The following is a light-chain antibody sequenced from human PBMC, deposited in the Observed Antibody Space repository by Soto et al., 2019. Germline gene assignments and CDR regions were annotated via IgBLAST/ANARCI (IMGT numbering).Light chain of an antibody. J-gene: IGKJ4*01. CDR2: KAS. V-gene: IGKV1-5*03. CDR3: QQYDSVSLY. CDR1: QSISRR. Sequence: DIQMTQSPSTLSASVGDRVTITCRASQSISRRLAWYQHKPGKAPKLMIYKASILESGVPSRFSGSGSGREFTLTTSSLQPDDVATYYCQQYDSVSLYFGGWTKGDIK.